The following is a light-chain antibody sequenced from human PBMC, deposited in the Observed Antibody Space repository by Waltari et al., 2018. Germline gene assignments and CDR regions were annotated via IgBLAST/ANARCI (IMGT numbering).Light chain of an antibody. J-gene: IGLJ3*02. CDR2: EVS. Sequence: QSALTQPPSASGSPGQSVTISCTGTSRDDGTYNYVSWYQQHPDKAPKLMIYEVSYRPSGFSSRFSGSKSGNTASLTISGLQAEDEADYYCSLYISSSTYWVFGGGTKLTVL. V-gene: IGLV2-14*01. CDR1: SRDDGTYNY. CDR3: SLYISSSTYWV.